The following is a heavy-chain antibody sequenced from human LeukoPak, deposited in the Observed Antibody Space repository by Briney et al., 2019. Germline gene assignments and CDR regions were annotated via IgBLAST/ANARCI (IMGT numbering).Heavy chain of an antibody. Sequence: GRSLRLSCAASGFTFSSYGMHWVCQAPGKGLEWVAVISYDGSNKYYADSVKGRFTISRDNSKNTLYLQMNSLRAEDTAVYYCARDQAARPFYYFDYWGQGTLVTVSS. J-gene: IGHJ4*02. D-gene: IGHD6-6*01. V-gene: IGHV3-30*19. CDR2: ISYDGSNK. CDR3: ARDQAARPFYYFDY. CDR1: GFTFSSYG.